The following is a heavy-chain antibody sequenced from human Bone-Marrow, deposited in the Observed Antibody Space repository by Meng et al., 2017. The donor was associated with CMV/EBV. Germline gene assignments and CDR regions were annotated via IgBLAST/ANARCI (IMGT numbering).Heavy chain of an antibody. CDR2: IYYSGST. CDR3: ARDRAYYYGSGTYGMDV. D-gene: IGHD3-10*01. V-gene: IGHV4-31*02. CDR1: SIGSGGYY. Sequence: SIGSGGYYWRWIRQQPGKGLEWIGYIYYSGSTYYNPSLKSRVTISVDTSKNQFSLKLSSVTAADTAVYYCARDRAYYYGSGTYGMDVWGQGTTVTVSS. J-gene: IGHJ6*02.